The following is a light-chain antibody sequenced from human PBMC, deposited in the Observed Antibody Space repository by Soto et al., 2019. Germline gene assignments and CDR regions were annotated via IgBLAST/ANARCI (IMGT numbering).Light chain of an antibody. Sequence: EIVLTQSPASLSLYPGERATLSCRASQSVDSHLVWYQQKPGQAPRLLIFAASNRATGIPVRFSGSGSGTDFTLAINRLEPDDFAVYYCQQRRDWPITFGQGTRLEI. CDR3: QQRRDWPIT. CDR1: QSVDSH. CDR2: AAS. V-gene: IGKV3-11*01. J-gene: IGKJ5*01.